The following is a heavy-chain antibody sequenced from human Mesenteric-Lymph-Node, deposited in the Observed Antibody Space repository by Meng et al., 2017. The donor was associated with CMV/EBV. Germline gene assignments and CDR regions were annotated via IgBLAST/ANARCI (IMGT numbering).Heavy chain of an antibody. CDR3: ARDRLAYYYDGSGLDY. D-gene: IGHD3-22*01. Sequence: GESLKISCAASGFTFSSYWMSWARQAPGKGLEWVANIKQDGSEKYYVDSVKGRFTISRDNAKNSLYLQMNSLRAEDTAVYYCARDRLAYYYDGSGLDYWGQGTLVTVSS. CDR1: GFTFSSYW. J-gene: IGHJ4*02. V-gene: IGHV3-7*01. CDR2: IKQDGSEK.